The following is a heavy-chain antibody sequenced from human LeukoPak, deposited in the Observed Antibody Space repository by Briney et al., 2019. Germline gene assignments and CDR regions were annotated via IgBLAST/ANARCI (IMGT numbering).Heavy chain of an antibody. CDR3: ATHPWRSSHYNN. CDR2: ISAYNGDT. Sequence: ASVKVSCKASGYTFTSYGISWVRQAPGQGLEWMGWISAYNGDTNYAQKLQGRVTMTTDTSTSTAYMELRSLRSDDTAVYYCATHPWRSSHYNNWGQGTLVTVSS. J-gene: IGHJ4*02. D-gene: IGHD1-26*01. V-gene: IGHV1-18*01. CDR1: GYTFTSYG.